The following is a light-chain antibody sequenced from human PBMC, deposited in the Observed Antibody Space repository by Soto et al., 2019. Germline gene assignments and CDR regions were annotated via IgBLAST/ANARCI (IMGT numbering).Light chain of an antibody. V-gene: IGKV3-15*01. J-gene: IGKJ2*01. Sequence: EIVMTQSPATVSVSPGERATLSCRASQSVSSKLAWYQQKPGQPPRLLIFDASARATGVPDRFSGRGSGTEFILTISRLQSEDFAVYYCQQYNDWPPYTCGQGT. CDR2: DAS. CDR3: QQYNDWPPYT. CDR1: QSVSSK.